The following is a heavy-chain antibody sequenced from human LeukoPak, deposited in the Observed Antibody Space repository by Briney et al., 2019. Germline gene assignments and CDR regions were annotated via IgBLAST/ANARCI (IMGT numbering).Heavy chain of an antibody. D-gene: IGHD1-26*01. Sequence: SETLSLTCTVSGGSISSYYWSWIRQPPGKGLEWIGYIYYSVSTYYNPSLKSRLTISVDTSNSQFSLRQTSVTAADTAVYYCARDKVGATNWLDPWGQGTLVTVSS. CDR2: IYYSVST. V-gene: IGHV4-59*12. J-gene: IGHJ5*02. CDR3: ARDKVGATNWLDP. CDR1: GGSISSYY.